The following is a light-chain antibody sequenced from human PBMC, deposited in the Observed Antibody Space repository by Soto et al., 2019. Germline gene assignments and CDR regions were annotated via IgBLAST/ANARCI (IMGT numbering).Light chain of an antibody. Sequence: DIQMTQSPSSLSASVGDRVTITCQASQDISNYLNWDQQKPGKAPKLLIYDASNLETGVPSRFGGGGSGTYFTFTISSLQPEDIATYYCQQYVNPPLFGPGTKVDIK. V-gene: IGKV1-33*01. CDR3: QQYVNPPL. CDR1: QDISNY. CDR2: DAS. J-gene: IGKJ3*01.